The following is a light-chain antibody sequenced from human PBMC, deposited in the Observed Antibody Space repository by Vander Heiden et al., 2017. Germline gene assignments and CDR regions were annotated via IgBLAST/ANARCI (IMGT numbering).Light chain of an antibody. Sequence: QSALTQPASVSGSPGQSITISCTGTSSDVGGYNYVSWYQQYPGKVPKLMIYDVSDRPSGISNRFSGSKSGNTASLTISGLQAEDEADYYCCSYTSSNTLVFGGGTKLTAL. CDR3: CSYTSSNTLV. J-gene: IGLJ2*01. CDR1: SSDVGGYNY. CDR2: DVS. V-gene: IGLV2-14*03.